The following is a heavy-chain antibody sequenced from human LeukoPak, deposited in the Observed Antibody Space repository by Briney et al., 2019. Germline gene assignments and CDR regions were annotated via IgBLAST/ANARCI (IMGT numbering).Heavy chain of an antibody. V-gene: IGHV4-61*02. D-gene: IGHD4-23*01. CDR2: IYTSGST. J-gene: IGHJ4*02. CDR1: GGSISSGSYY. Sequence: KSSETLSLTCTVSGGSISSGSYYWSWIRQPAGKGLEWIGRIYTSGSTNYNPSLKSRVTISVDTSKNQFSLKLSSVTAADTAVYYCASTPHYGGNSGWSQGTLVTVSS. CDR3: ASTPHYGGNSG.